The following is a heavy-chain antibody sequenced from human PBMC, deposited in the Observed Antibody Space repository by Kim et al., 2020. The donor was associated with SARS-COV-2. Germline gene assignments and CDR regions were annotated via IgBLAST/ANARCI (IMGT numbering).Heavy chain of an antibody. Sequence: SVKGRFTITRDNAKNSLYLQMNSRRAEDTAVYYCARVDYGGNSPSVLDYWGQGTLVTVSS. CDR3: ARVDYGGNSPSVLDY. V-gene: IGHV3-11*05. J-gene: IGHJ4*02. D-gene: IGHD2-21*02.